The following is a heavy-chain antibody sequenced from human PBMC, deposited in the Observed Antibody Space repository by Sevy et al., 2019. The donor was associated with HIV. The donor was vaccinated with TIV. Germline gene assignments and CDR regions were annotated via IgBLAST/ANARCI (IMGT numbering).Heavy chain of an antibody. CDR3: ARGLSIAAAGTLGYYYYYYMDV. CDR1: GFTFDDYG. Sequence: GGSLRLSCAASGFTFDDYGMSWVRQAPGKGLEWVSGINWNGGSTGYADSVKGRFTISRDNAKNSLYLQMNSLRAEDTALYYCARGLSIAAAGTLGYYYYYYMDVWGKGTTVTVSS. CDR2: INWNGGST. D-gene: IGHD6-13*01. V-gene: IGHV3-20*04. J-gene: IGHJ6*03.